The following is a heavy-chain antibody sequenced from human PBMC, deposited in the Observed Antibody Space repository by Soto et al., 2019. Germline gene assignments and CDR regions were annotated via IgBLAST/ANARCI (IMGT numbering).Heavy chain of an antibody. CDR1: GGSISSSSYY. D-gene: IGHD3-9*01. V-gene: IGHV4-39*01. CDR2: IYYSGST. J-gene: IGHJ4*02. CDR3: ARQVTYYDILGYFDY. Sequence: SETLSLTCTVSGGSISSSSYYWGWIRQPPGKGLEWIGSIYYSGSTYYNPSLKSRVTISVDTSKNQFSLKLSSVTAADTAVYYCARQVTYYDILGYFDYWGRGTLVTVS.